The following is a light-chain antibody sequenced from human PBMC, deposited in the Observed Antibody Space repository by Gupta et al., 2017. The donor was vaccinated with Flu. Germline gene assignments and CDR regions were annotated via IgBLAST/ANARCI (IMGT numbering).Light chain of an antibody. V-gene: IGLV1-47*01. CDR3: AAWDDSLSGRGV. CDR2: RNN. Sequence: QSVLTQPPYASGTPGQRVTISCSGRSSNIGSNYVCWYQQLPGTAPKLLIYRNNQRPSGVPDRFAGSKSGTSASLAISGLRSEDEADYYCAAWDDSLSGRGVFGGGTKLTVL. J-gene: IGLJ3*02. CDR1: SSNIGSNY.